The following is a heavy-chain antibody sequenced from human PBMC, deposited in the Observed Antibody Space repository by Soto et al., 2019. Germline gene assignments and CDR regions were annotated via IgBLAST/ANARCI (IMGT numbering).Heavy chain of an antibody. D-gene: IGHD3-3*01. Sequence: ASVKVSCKASGYTVTSYGISWGRQAPGQGLEWMGWISAYNGNTNYAQKLQGRVTMTTDTSTSTAYTKLRSLRSDDTAVYYCARDGTIFGVVIIRDAFDIWGQGTMVTVSS. V-gene: IGHV1-18*01. CDR3: ARDGTIFGVVIIRDAFDI. J-gene: IGHJ3*02. CDR2: ISAYNGNT. CDR1: GYTVTSYG.